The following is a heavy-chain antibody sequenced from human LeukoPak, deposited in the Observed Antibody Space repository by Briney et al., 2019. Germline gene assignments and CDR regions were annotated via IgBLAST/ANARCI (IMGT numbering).Heavy chain of an antibody. CDR1: GFTFSFYW. Sequence: GGSLRLSCVASGFTFSFYWMGWVRQAPGKGLEWVANIKQDGSEEYYVDSVKGRFTISRDNAKNSLHLQMNSLRAEDTAVYYCARDEHQYYSESSGRFDYWGQGTLVTVSS. D-gene: IGHD3-22*01. CDR3: ARDEHQYYSESSGRFDY. V-gene: IGHV3-7*04. CDR2: IKQDGSEE. J-gene: IGHJ4*02.